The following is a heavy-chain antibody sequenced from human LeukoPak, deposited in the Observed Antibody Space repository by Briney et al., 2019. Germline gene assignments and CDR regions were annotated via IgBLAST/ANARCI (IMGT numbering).Heavy chain of an antibody. Sequence: SEPLSLTCAVSGYSISSGYYWGWIRQPPGKGLEWIGSIYHSGSTYYNPSLKSRVNISVDTSMNQNSLKLSSVTAADTAVYYYARHDDYGDPEGFDYWGQGTLVTVSS. CDR3: ARHDDYGDPEGFDY. CDR1: GYSISSGYY. V-gene: IGHV4-38-2*01. J-gene: IGHJ4*02. D-gene: IGHD4-17*01. CDR2: IYHSGST.